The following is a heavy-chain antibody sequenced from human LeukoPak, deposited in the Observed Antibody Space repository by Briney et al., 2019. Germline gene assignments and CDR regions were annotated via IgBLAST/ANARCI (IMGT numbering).Heavy chain of an antibody. V-gene: IGHV3-23*01. Sequence: PGGSLRLSCAASGFTFSSYGMSWVRQAPGKGLEWVSAISGRGGSTYYADSVKGRFTISRGNAKNSLYLQMNSLRAEDTAVYYCARPNELYDSSGYYYNWFDPWGQGTLVTVSS. J-gene: IGHJ5*02. D-gene: IGHD3-22*01. CDR1: GFTFSSYG. CDR2: ISGRGGST. CDR3: ARPNELYDSSGYYYNWFDP.